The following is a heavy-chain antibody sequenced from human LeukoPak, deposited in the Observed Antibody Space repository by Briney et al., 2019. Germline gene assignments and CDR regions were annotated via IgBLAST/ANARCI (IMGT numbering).Heavy chain of an antibody. D-gene: IGHD3-22*01. CDR2: ISTSGSTK. V-gene: IGHV3-11*04. Sequence: GGSLRLSCAASGFTFRDYYMNWIRQAPGKGLEWVSYISTSGSTKFYADSVKGRFTISRDNAKNSLYLQMNSLRVEDTAVYYCVRSAFHAGSGNYYDYWGQGTLVTVSS. J-gene: IGHJ4*02. CDR3: VRSAFHAGSGNYYDY. CDR1: GFTFRDYY.